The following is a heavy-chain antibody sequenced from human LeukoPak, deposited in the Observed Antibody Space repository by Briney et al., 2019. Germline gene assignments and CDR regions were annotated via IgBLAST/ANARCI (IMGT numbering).Heavy chain of an antibody. V-gene: IGHV4-38-2*01. Sequence: SENLSLTCAVSNYSISSGYYWGWMRQPPGKGLEWIGRIYHRGNSSYNPSLKSRVTISVDTSKNQFSLKLSSVTAADTAVYYCARIRMITFGGVIVRTYYFDYWGQGTLVIVSS. CDR1: NYSISSGYY. J-gene: IGHJ4*02. D-gene: IGHD3-16*02. CDR2: IYHRGNS. CDR3: ARIRMITFGGVIVRTYYFDY.